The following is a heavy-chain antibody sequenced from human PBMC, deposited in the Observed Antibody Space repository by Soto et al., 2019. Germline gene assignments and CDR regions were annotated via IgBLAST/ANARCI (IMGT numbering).Heavy chain of an antibody. CDR2: ISSNGGST. Sequence: EVRLVESGGGLVQPGGSLRLSCAASGFTFSSYAMHWVRQAPGKGLEYVSAISSNGGSTCYANSVKGRFTISRDNSKNTLDLQMGSLRAEDMAVYYGARGPGYYFDYWGQGTLVTVSS. CDR3: ARGPGYYFDY. V-gene: IGHV3-64*01. J-gene: IGHJ4*02. CDR1: GFTFSSYA.